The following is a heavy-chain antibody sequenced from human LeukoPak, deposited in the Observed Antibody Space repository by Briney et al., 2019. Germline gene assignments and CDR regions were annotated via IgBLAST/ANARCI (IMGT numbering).Heavy chain of an antibody. J-gene: IGHJ3*02. V-gene: IGHV3-20*04. Sequence: GGSLRLSCAASGFTFDDYDMSWVRQAPGKGLEWVSGINCDGGCTGYADSVKGRFTISRDNAKNSLYLQMNSLRAEDTALYYCVSDYYDSSGPHDAFDICGQGKMVTVSS. CDR2: INCDGGCT. CDR3: VSDYYDSSGPHDAFDI. CDR1: GFTFDDYD. D-gene: IGHD3-22*01.